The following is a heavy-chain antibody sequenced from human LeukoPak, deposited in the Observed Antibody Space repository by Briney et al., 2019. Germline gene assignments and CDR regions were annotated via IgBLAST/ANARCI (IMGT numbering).Heavy chain of an antibody. CDR2: INPNSGGT. V-gene: IGHV1-2*06. J-gene: IGHJ4*02. CDR1: GGTFSSYA. CDR3: AREPSDY. Sequence: ASVKVSCKASGGTFSSYAISWVRQAPGQGLEWMGRINPNSGGTNYAQKFQGRVTMTRDTSISTAYMELSRLRSDDTAVYYCAREPSDYWGQGTLVTVSS.